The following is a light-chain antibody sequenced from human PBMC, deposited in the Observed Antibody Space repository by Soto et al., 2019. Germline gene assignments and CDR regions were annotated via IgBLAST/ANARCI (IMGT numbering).Light chain of an antibody. CDR1: SSDVGGYNY. V-gene: IGLV2-14*01. CDR3: SSYTSSSTRV. Sequence: QSALTQPASVSGSPGQSITISCTGTSSDVGGYNYVSWYQQHQGKAPKLMIYEVSNRPSGVSNRFSGSKSGNTASLTISGLQAEDEADYSCSSYTSSSTRVFGGRTKLTVL. CDR2: EVS. J-gene: IGLJ3*02.